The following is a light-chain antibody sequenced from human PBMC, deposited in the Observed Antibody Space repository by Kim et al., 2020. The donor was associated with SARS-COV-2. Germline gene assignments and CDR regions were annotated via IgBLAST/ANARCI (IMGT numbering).Light chain of an antibody. Sequence: EIVMKQSPATLSVSPGERATHTCRASQSANSNLAWYQQTPSQAPRLLIYGAYSRATGIPARFSVSGSGTKFTLTISSMQSEDIAVYYCQHYNNWLLTYGGGTKMNIK. CDR3: QHYNNWLLT. J-gene: IGKJ4*01. CDR1: QSANSN. V-gene: IGKV3-15*01. CDR2: GAY.